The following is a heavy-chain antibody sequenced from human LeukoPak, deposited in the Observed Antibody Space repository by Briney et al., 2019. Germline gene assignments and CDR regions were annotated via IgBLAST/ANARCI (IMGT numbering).Heavy chain of an antibody. J-gene: IGHJ4*02. CDR3: ARNGTVTVSGTKFNYFDS. D-gene: IGHD4-17*01. CDR2: IHHSGST. CDR1: GDSISSSSYY. V-gene: IGHV4-39*01. Sequence: MASETLSLTCTVSGDSISSSSYYWGWIRQPPGKGLEWIGSIHHSGSTHYNPSLKSRLTIFVDTSKNQFSLKVNSVTAADTAVYYCARNGTVTVSGTKFNYFDSWGQGTLVTVSS.